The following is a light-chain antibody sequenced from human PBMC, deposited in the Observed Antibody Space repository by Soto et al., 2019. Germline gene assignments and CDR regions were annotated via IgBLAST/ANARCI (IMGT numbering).Light chain of an antibody. CDR2: GAS. J-gene: IGKJ1*01. V-gene: IGKV3-20*01. CDR1: QSVSSSY. CDR3: HQYGSSSWT. Sequence: EIVLTQSPGTLSLSPGERATLSCRASQSVSSSYLAWYQQKPGQAPRLLIYGASSRATGTSDRFSGSGSGTDFTLTISRLEPEDFAVYYCHQYGSSSWTFGQGTKVDIK.